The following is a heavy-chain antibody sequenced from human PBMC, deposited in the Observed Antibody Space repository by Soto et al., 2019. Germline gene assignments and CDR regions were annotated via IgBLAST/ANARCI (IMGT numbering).Heavy chain of an antibody. Sequence: QVQLVESGGGVVQPGRSLRLSCAASGFTFSSYGMHWVRQAPGKGLEWVAVIWYDGSNKYYADSVKGRFTISRDNSKNTLYLQMNSLRAEDTAVYYCARGLEPYGYYYYGMDVWGQGTTVTVSS. CDR3: ARGLEPYGYYYYGMDV. V-gene: IGHV3-33*01. CDR2: IWYDGSNK. J-gene: IGHJ6*02. CDR1: GFTFSSYG. D-gene: IGHD1-1*01.